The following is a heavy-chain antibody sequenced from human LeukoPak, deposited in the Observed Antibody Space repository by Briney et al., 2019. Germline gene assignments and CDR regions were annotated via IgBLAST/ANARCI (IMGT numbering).Heavy chain of an antibody. CDR3: ARISFGGSYET. J-gene: IGHJ5*02. CDR2: LYSDGST. V-gene: IGHV3-53*01. CDR1: GFTVSSNY. Sequence: PGLSVRPSCAASGFTVSSNYMSWVRQAPGKGLEWVSVLYSDGSTYYVHSVKGRFTISRDKFKHTLYLQMNSLRAEDTAVYYCARISFGGSYETWGQGTLVTVSS. D-gene: IGHD3-16*01.